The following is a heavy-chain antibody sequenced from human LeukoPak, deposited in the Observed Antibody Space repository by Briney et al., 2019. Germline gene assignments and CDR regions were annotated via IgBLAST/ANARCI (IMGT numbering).Heavy chain of an antibody. CDR2: IKQDESVT. CDR1: GFTLSNYW. D-gene: IGHD4-23*01. CDR3: ARGGGNLDS. Sequence: SGGSLRLSCAASGFTLSNYWMSWVRQAPGKGLEWVANIKQDESVTSYVDSVKGRFTISRDNTKNSLYLQMNSLRADDTAVYYCARGGGNLDSWGQGTLVTVSS. V-gene: IGHV3-7*01. J-gene: IGHJ4*02.